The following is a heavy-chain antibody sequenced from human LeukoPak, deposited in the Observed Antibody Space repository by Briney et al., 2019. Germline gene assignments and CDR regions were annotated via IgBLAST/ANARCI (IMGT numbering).Heavy chain of an antibody. CDR2: IWYDGSNK. Sequence: GGSLRLSCAASEFTFSSYSMNWVRQAPGKGLEWVAVIWYDGSNKYYADSVKGRFTISRDNSKNTLYLQMNSLRAEDTAVYYCAREFPDYYFDYWGQGTLVTVSS. CDR3: AREFPDYYFDY. CDR1: EFTFSSYS. V-gene: IGHV3-33*08. J-gene: IGHJ4*02. D-gene: IGHD2-21*02.